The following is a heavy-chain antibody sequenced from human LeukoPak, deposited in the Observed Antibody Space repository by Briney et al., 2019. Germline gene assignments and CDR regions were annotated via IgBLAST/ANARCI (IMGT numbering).Heavy chain of an antibody. CDR3: ARDHYYYDSSGPHHNAFDI. Sequence: ASVKVSCKASGYTFIGYYMHWVRQAPGQGLEWMGWINPNSGGTNYAQNFQGRVTMTRDTSISTAYMELSRLRSDDTAVYYCARDHYYYDSSGPHHNAFDIWGQGTMATVSS. CDR2: INPNSGGT. D-gene: IGHD3-22*01. J-gene: IGHJ3*02. V-gene: IGHV1-2*02. CDR1: GYTFIGYY.